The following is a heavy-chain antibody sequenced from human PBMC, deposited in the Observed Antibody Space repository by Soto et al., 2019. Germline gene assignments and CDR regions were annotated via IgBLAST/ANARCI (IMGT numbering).Heavy chain of an antibody. CDR1: GFSLSTSGVG. Sequence: QITLKESGPTLVKPTQTLTLTCTFSGFSLSTSGVGVGWIRQPPGKALEWLALTYWDDDKRYSPSLKSRLTITKDTSKNQVFLTMTNMDPVDTATYYCAHRQRTVYFDYWGQGTLVTVSS. CDR3: AHRQRTVYFDY. D-gene: IGHD4-17*01. J-gene: IGHJ4*02. CDR2: TYWDDDK. V-gene: IGHV2-5*02.